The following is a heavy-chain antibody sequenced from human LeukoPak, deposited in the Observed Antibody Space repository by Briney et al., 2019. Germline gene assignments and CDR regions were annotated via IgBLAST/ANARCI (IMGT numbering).Heavy chain of an antibody. CDR1: GYTFTDYY. D-gene: IGHD2-21*02. CDR3: ARVWVVTAVMDV. J-gene: IGHJ6*03. CDR2: INPKSGDT. V-gene: IGHV1-2*02. Sequence: ASVKVSCKASGYTFTDYYMHWVRQAPEQGLEWMGWINPKSGDTNYAQKFQGRVTMTRDTSISTAYMELSRLRSDDTAVYYCARVWVVTAVMDVWGKGTTVTVSS.